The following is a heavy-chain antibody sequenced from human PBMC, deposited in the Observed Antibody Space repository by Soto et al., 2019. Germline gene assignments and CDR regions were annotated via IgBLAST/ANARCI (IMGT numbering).Heavy chain of an antibody. Sequence: EVQLVESGGGLVQPGGSLRLSCALSGFTFSSFWMHWVRHAPGEGLVWVSRINTDGSSTSYADSVKGRFTISRDNAKNTRYLQMNSLRVENTAMYYYAKRGVDTFALSYWSQGTLVPVSS. CDR3: AKRGVDTFALSY. V-gene: IGHV3-74*01. CDR1: GFTFSSFW. D-gene: IGHD3-10*01. CDR2: INTDGSST. J-gene: IGHJ4*02.